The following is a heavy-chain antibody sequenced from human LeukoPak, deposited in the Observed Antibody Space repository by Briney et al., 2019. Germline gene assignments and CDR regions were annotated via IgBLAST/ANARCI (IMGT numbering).Heavy chain of an antibody. CDR2: ISAYNGNT. CDR3: ARVSREYYDSSGYSGSLGC. D-gene: IGHD3-22*01. J-gene: IGHJ4*02. CDR1: GYTFTSYG. V-gene: IGHV1-18*01. Sequence: AASVKVSCKASGYTFTSYGISWVRQAPGQGLEWMGWISAYNGNTNYAQKLQGRVTMTTDTSTSTAYMELRSLRSDDTAVYYCARVSREYYDSSGYSGSLGCWGQGTLVTVSS.